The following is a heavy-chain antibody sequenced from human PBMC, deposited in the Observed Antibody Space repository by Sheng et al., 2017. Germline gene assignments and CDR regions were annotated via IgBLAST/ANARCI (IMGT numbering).Heavy chain of an antibody. J-gene: IGHJ5*02. CDR3: ARAYVSKGSYNWFDP. V-gene: IGHV3-33*01. D-gene: IGHD1-26*01. CDR1: GFTFSSYG. Sequence: QVQLVESGGGVVQPGRSLRLSCAASGFTFSSYGMHWVRQAPGKGLEWVAVIWYDGSNKYYADSVKGRFTISRDNSKNTLYLQMNSLRAEDTAVYYCARAYVSKGSYNWFDPWGQGTLVTVSS. CDR2: IWYDGSNK.